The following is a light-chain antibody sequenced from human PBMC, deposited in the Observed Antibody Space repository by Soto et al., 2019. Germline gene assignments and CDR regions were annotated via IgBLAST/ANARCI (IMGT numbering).Light chain of an antibody. J-gene: IGLJ2*01. CDR3: QSYDSSLSGSVV. CDR1: SSNIGAGYD. Sequence: QSVLTQPPSVSGAPGQRVTISCTGSSSNIGAGYDVHWYRQLPGTAPKLLIYGNSNRPSGVPDRFSGSKSGTSAPLAITGLQAEDEADYYCQSYDSSLSGSVVFGGGTKLTVL. V-gene: IGLV1-40*01. CDR2: GNS.